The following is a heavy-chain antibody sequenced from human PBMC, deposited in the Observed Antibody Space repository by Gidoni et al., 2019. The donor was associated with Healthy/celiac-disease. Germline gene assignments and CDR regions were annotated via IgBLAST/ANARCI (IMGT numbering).Heavy chain of an antibody. V-gene: IGHV3-66*01. D-gene: IGHD6-19*01. CDR3: ARDVGQWLANDAFDI. J-gene: IGHJ3*02. Sequence: EVQLVESGGGLVQPGGSLRLSCAASGLTVSSNYMSWVRQAPGKGLEWVSVIYSGGSTYYADSVKGRFTISRDNSKNTLYLQMNSLRAEDTAVYYCARDVGQWLANDAFDIWGQGTMVTVFS. CDR1: GLTVSSNY. CDR2: IYSGGST.